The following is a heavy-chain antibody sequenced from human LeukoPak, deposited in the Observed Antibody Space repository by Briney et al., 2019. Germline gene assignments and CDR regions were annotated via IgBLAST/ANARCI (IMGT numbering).Heavy chain of an antibody. Sequence: GASVKVSFKASGYTFTSYGISWVRQAPGQGLEWMGWISAYNGNTNYAQKLQGRVTMTTDTSTSTAYMELRSLRSDDTAVYYCARAYLNDYSNYFDYWGQGTLVTVSS. CDR2: ISAYNGNT. J-gene: IGHJ4*02. CDR1: GYTFTSYG. D-gene: IGHD4-11*01. CDR3: ARAYLNDYSNYFDY. V-gene: IGHV1-18*01.